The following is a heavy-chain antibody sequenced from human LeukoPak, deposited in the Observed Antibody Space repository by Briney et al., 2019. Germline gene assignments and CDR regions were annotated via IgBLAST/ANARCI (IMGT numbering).Heavy chain of an antibody. CDR1: GITLSNYG. D-gene: IGHD3-22*01. CDR2: MSDSGGRT. Sequence: GGSLRLSCAVSGITLSNYGMSWVRQAPGKGLEWVAGMSDSGGRTNYADSVKGRFTISRDNPKNTLYLQMNSLRAEDTAVYFCAKRGVVIRVILVGFHKEAYYFDSWGQGALVTVPS. CDR3: AKRGVVIRVILVGFHKEAYYFDS. J-gene: IGHJ4*02. V-gene: IGHV3-23*01.